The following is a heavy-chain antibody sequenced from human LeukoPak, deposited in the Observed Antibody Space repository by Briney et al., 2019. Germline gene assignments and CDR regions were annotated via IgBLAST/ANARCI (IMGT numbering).Heavy chain of an antibody. V-gene: IGHV5-51*01. D-gene: IGHD6-19*01. CDR1: GYSFTSYW. CDR2: IYPGDSDT. CDR3: ARRSTVIAVAGNFDY. J-gene: IGHJ4*02. Sequence: GESLKISCKGSGYSFTSYWIGWVRQMPGKGLEWMGIIYPGDSDTRYSPSFQGQVTISADKSISTAYLQWSSLKASDTAMYCCARRSTVIAVAGNFDYWGQGTLVTVSS.